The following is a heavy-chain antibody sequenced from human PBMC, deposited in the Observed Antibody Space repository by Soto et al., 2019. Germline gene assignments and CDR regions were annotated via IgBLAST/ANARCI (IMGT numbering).Heavy chain of an antibody. CDR2: INSDGSST. J-gene: IGHJ6*03. D-gene: IGHD3-3*01. Sequence: GGSLRLSCAASGFTFGSYWMHWVRQAPGKGLVWVSRINSDGSSTSYADSVKGRFTISRDNAKNTLYLQMNSLRAEDTAVYYCARRFYDFWSGPQSHYYYYYMDVWGKGTTVTVSS. V-gene: IGHV3-74*01. CDR3: ARRFYDFWSGPQSHYYYYYMDV. CDR1: GFTFGSYW.